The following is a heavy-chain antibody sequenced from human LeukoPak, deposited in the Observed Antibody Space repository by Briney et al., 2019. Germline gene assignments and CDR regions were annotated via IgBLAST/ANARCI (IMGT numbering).Heavy chain of an antibody. V-gene: IGHV3-21*01. CDR1: GFTFSSYS. Sequence: GGSLRLSCAASGFTFSSYSMNWVRQAPGKGLEWVSSISSSSNYIYYADSVKGRFTIPRDNAKNSLYLQMNSLRAEDTAVYYCARDKSATVVTRSYSYWGQGTPVTVSS. CDR3: ARDKSATVVTRSYSY. CDR2: ISSSSNYI. J-gene: IGHJ4*02. D-gene: IGHD4-23*01.